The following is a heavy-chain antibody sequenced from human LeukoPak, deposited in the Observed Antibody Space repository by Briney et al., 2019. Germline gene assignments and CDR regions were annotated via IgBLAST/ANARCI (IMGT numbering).Heavy chain of an antibody. CDR3: AKALKAGGWYGVYYFDY. J-gene: IGHJ4*02. V-gene: IGHV3-23*01. CDR2: ISGSGGST. D-gene: IGHD6-19*01. Sequence: PGGSLRLSCAASGFTFSSYAMSWVRQAPGKGLEWVSAISGSGGSTHYADSVKGRFTISRDNSKNTLYLQMNSLRAEDTAVYYCAKALKAGGWYGVYYFDYWGQGTLVTVSS. CDR1: GFTFSSYA.